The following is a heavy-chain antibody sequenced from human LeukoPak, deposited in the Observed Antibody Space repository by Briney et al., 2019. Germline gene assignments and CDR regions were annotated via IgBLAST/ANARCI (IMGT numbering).Heavy chain of an antibody. V-gene: IGHV4-61*01. CDR2: IYYSGST. D-gene: IGHD3-9*01. J-gene: IGHJ4*02. CDR3: AVLRYFDWAFDY. Sequence: SETLSLTCTVSGGPVSSGSYYWSWIRQPPGKGLEWIGYIYYSGSTNYNPSLKSRVTISVDTSKNQFSLKLSSVTAADTAVYYCAVLRYFDWAFDYWGQGTLVTVSS. CDR1: GGPVSSGSYY.